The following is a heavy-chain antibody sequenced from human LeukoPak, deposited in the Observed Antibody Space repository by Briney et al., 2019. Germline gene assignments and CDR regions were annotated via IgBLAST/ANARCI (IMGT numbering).Heavy chain of an antibody. V-gene: IGHV1-2*02. CDR3: ARTDYSSSWYPAQDYYYMDV. CDR2: INPNSGGT. Sequence: ASVKVSCKASGYTFPGYYMHWVRQAPGQGLEWMGWINPNSGGTNYAQKFQGRVTMTRDTSISTAYMELSRLRSDDTAVYYYARTDYSSSWYPAQDYYYMDVWGKGTTVTVSS. CDR1: GYTFPGYY. J-gene: IGHJ6*03. D-gene: IGHD6-13*01.